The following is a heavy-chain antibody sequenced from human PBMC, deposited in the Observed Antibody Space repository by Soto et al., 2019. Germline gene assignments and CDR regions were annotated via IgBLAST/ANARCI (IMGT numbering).Heavy chain of an antibody. J-gene: IGHJ4*02. Sequence: PGESLKISCEASGFNFRDFWMHWVRQPPGKGPEWVSNIPSDGRDVSYADSVRGRFTISRDDARSTLYLQMSDLRVEDTAIYYCTRDDSGLGIDYWGQGTQVTVSS. V-gene: IGHV3-74*01. CDR2: IPSDGRDV. CDR1: GFNFRDFW. CDR3: TRDDSGLGIDY. D-gene: IGHD1-26*01.